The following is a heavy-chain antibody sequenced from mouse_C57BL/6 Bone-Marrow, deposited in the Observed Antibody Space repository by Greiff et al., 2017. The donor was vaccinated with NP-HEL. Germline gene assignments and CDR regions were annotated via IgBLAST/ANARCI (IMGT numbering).Heavy chain of an antibody. J-gene: IGHJ1*03. Sequence: QVQLQQPGAELVKPGASVKLSCKASGYTFTSYWMHWVKQRPGQGLEWIGMIHPNSGSTNYNEKFKSKATLTVDKSSSTAYMQLSSLTSEDSAVYQCASWDYDYDVWYFDVWGTGTTVTVSS. D-gene: IGHD2-4*01. CDR3: ASWDYDYDVWYFDV. CDR1: GYTFTSYW. CDR2: IHPNSGST. V-gene: IGHV1-64*01.